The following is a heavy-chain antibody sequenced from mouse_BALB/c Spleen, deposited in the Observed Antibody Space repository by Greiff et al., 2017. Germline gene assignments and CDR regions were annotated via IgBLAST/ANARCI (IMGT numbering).Heavy chain of an antibody. CDR1: GFSLTSYG. D-gene: IGHD2-4*01. CDR3: AKCPPYDYFYAMDY. CDR2: IWRGGST. Sequence: QVQLKESGPSLVQPSQSLSITCTVSGFSLTSYGVHWVRQSPGKGLEWLGVIWRGGSTDYNAAFMSRLSITKDNSKSQVFFKMNSLQADDTAIYYCAKCPPYDYFYAMDYWGQGTSVTVSS. V-gene: IGHV2-5-1*01. J-gene: IGHJ4*01.